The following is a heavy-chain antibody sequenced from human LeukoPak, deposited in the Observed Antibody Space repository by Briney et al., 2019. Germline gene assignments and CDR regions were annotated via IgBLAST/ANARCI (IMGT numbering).Heavy chain of an antibody. Sequence: GGSLRLSCAASGFTFRSYAICWVRQAPGKGLEWVSGISGSGGDTYFADSVKCRFTISIDPSKNTVFLQMDSLRAEDTDVYYCAKTTAGYSSGRYPGWPVDYWGQGTLVTVSS. D-gene: IGHD6-19*01. J-gene: IGHJ4*02. V-gene: IGHV3-23*01. CDR1: GFTFRSYA. CDR3: AKTTAGYSSGRYPGWPVDY. CDR2: ISGSGGDT.